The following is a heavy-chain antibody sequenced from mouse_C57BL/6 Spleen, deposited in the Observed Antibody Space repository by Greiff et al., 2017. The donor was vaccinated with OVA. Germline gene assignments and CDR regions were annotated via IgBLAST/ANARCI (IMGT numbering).Heavy chain of an antibody. V-gene: IGHV1-85*01. J-gene: IGHJ3*01. CDR2: IYPRDGST. CDR3: ARGEYYGRGAWFAY. Sequence: VKLLESGPELVKPGASVKLSCKASGYTFTSYDINWVKQRPGQGLEWIGWIYPRDGSTKYNEKFKGKATLTVDTSSSTAYMELHSLTSEDSAVYFCARGEYYGRGAWFAYWGQGTLVTVSA. D-gene: IGHD1-1*01. CDR1: GYTFTSYD.